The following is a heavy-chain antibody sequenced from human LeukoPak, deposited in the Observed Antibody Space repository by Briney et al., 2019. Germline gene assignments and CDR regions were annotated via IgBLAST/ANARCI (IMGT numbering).Heavy chain of an antibody. Sequence: ASVKVSCKTSGYTFTSYYIHWVRQAPGQGLEWMGIINPSGGSTSYAQKFQGRVTMTRDTSTSTVYMYLSSLRSEDTAVYYCARDSLYGVVDYWGQGTVVTVSS. CDR1: GYTFTSYY. J-gene: IGHJ4*02. D-gene: IGHD4-17*01. V-gene: IGHV1-46*01. CDR2: INPSGGST. CDR3: ARDSLYGVVDY.